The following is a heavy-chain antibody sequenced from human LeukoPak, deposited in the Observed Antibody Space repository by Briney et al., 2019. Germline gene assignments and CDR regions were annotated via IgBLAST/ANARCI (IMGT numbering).Heavy chain of an antibody. CDR1: GYTLSNFG. V-gene: IGHV1-18*01. D-gene: IGHD2-2*01. Sequence: ASVKVSCKTSGYTLSNFGINWVRQAPGQGLEWMGWISGNNDNPNYGQKFQGRFTVATDPSTSTAYMELRNLRFDDTAVYYCARDGTSTDDYWGQGTLVTVSS. CDR2: ISGNNDNP. J-gene: IGHJ4*02. CDR3: ARDGTSTDDY.